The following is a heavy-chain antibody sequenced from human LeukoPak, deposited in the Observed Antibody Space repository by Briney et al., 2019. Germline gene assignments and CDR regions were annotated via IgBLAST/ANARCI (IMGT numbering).Heavy chain of an antibody. Sequence: LETLSLTCAVYGGSFSGYYWSWIRQPPGKGLEWIGEINHSGSTNYNPSLKSRVTISVDTSKNQFSLKLSSVTAADTAVYYCARGRSTGSWYSYIIGFDYWGQGTLVTVSS. V-gene: IGHV4-34*01. CDR2: INHSGST. J-gene: IGHJ4*02. D-gene: IGHD6-13*01. CDR3: ARGRSTGSWYSYIIGFDY. CDR1: GGSFSGYY.